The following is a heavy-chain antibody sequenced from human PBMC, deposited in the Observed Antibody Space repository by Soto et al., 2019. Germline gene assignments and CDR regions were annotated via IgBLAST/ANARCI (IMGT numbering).Heavy chain of an antibody. CDR1: GDTFSSYA. J-gene: IGHJ6*02. Sequence: QVQLVQSGAEVKKPGSSVKVSCKASGDTFSSYAISWVRQVPGQGLEWMGGIMPIFGTPDYAQNFQGRVTITADESTSTAYMELSSLRSEDTGVYYCARDKDRLQLGGNCYYIMDVWGQGTTVTVSS. D-gene: IGHD5-12*01. V-gene: IGHV1-69*12. CDR3: ARDKDRLQLGGNCYYIMDV. CDR2: IMPIFGTP.